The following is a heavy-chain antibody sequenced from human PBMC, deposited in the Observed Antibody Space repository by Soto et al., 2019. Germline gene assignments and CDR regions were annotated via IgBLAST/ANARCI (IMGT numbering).Heavy chain of an antibody. CDR1: GFTVSSNY. CDR3: ARVPPATRHGMDV. V-gene: IGHV3-53*02. CDR2: IYSGGST. J-gene: IGHJ6*02. Sequence: EVQLVETGGGLIQPGGSLRLSCAASGFTVSSNYMSWDRQAPGKGLEWVSVIYSGGSTYYADSVRGRFTISRDNSKNTLYLQMKSLRAEDTAVYYCARVPPATRHGMDVWGQGTTVTVSS.